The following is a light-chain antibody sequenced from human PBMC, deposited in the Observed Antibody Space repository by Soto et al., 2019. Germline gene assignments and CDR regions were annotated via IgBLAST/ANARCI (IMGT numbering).Light chain of an antibody. CDR1: QSINSK. CDR2: GAS. J-gene: IGKJ1*01. CDR3: QQRSNWTQT. Sequence: IVMTQSPATLSVSPGERATLSCRASQSINSKLAWYQQKPGQAPRLLIYGASTGATGIPVRFSGSGSGTDYTLTISSLEPEDFEVSYCQQRSNWTQTFGQGTKVDIK. V-gene: IGKV3-11*01.